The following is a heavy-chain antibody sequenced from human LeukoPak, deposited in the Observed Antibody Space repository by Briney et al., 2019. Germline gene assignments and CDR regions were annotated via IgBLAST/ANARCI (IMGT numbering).Heavy chain of an antibody. CDR1: GFTFSSYE. V-gene: IGHV3-48*03. D-gene: IGHD4/OR15-4a*01. CDR2: ISSSGSTI. CDR3: ARGVYYGAGDY. J-gene: IGHJ4*02. Sequence: LPGGSLRLSCAASGFTFSSYEMNWVRQAPGKGLEWVSYISSSGSTIYYADSVKGRFTISRDNAKNSLYLQMNSLRAEDTVVYYCARGVYYGAGDYWGQGTLVTVSS.